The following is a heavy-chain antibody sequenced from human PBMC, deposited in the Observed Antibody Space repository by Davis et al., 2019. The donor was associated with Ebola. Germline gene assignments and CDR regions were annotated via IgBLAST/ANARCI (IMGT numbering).Heavy chain of an antibody. CDR3: ARAPAWSAINYYCFDY. D-gene: IGHD3-10*01. J-gene: IGHJ4*02. CDR1: GYTFTSYD. Sequence: ASVKVSCKASGYTFTSYDINWVRQATGQGLEWMGWMNPNSGNTNYAQKPQGRVTMTTDTSTSTAYMELRSLGSDDTAVYYCARAPAWSAINYYCFDYWGQGALVTVSS. V-gene: IGHV1-18*01. CDR2: MNPNSGNT.